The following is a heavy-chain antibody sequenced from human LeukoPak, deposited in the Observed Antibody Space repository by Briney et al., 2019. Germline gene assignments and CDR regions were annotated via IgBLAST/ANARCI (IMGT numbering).Heavy chain of an antibody. CDR3: ARDTVWYSSSSPA. V-gene: IGHV3-48*04. CDR2: ISSSSSTI. D-gene: IGHD6-6*01. J-gene: IGHJ5*02. CDR1: GFTFSSYS. Sequence: GGSLRLSCAASGFTFSSYSMNWVRQAPGKGLEWVSYISSSSSTIYYADSVKGRFTISRDNAKNSLYLQMNSLRAEDTAVYYCARDTVWYSSSSPAWGQGTLVTVSS.